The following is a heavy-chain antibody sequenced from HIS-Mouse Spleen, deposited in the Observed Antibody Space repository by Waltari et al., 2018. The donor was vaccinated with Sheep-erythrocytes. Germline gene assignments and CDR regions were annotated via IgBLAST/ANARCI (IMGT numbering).Heavy chain of an antibody. CDR1: GFTFSSYS. CDR2: ISSSSSYI. J-gene: IGHJ4*02. D-gene: IGHD2-21*02. Sequence: EVQLVESGGGLVKPGGSLRLSCAASGFTFSSYSMNWVRQAPGKGLEWVSCISSSSSYIYYAASVKGRFTISRDNAKNSLYLQMNSLRAEDTAVYYCARDRTARNDFDYWGQGTLVTVSS. V-gene: IGHV3-21*01. CDR3: ARDRTARNDFDY.